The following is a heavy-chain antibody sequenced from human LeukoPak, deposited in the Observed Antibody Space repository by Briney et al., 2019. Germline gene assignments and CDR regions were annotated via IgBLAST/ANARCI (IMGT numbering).Heavy chain of an antibody. CDR2: IYYSGST. D-gene: IGHD1-14*01. J-gene: IGHJ5*02. CDR1: GGSISSSSYY. Sequence: SETLSLTCTVSGGSISSSSYYWGWIRQPPGKGLEWIGSIYYSGSTYYNPSLKSRVTISVDTSKNQFSLKLSSVTAADTAVYYCASHRTRDRNWFDPWGQGTLVTVSS. V-gene: IGHV4-39*01. CDR3: ASHRTRDRNWFDP.